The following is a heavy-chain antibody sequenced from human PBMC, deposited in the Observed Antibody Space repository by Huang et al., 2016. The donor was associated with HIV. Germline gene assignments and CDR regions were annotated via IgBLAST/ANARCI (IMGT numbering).Heavy chain of an antibody. CDR1: GSTFNIYG. V-gene: IGHV1-18*01. D-gene: IGHD2-15*01. J-gene: IGHJ4*02. Sequence: QVHLVQSGAEVKKPGASARVSCKASGSTFNIYGISLVRQAPGKGLVWMGWISDNNGKTKSGQRLQGRRTMTTDTATNTVFMELRSLRSDDTAFYYCAGGREYCSGGSCFQGRYFDYWGQGTLVTVSS. CDR2: ISDNNGKT. CDR3: AGGREYCSGGSCFQGRYFDY.